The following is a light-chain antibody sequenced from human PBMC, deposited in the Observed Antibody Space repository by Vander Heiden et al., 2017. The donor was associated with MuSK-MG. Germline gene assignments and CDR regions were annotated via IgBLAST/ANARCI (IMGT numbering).Light chain of an antibody. V-gene: IGKV1-39*01. Sequence: IQLMHFPSSVAASIGDRVTITCRASQSISNYLHSYQQRPGQAPTLLIFATSTVQSGVPLTFTRPGPRTDFTLTISRLQPDHLATYFCQQCYSEGSTSGQWTKLEIE. J-gene: IGKJ2*01. CDR1: QSISNY. CDR2: ATS. CDR3: QQCYSEGST.